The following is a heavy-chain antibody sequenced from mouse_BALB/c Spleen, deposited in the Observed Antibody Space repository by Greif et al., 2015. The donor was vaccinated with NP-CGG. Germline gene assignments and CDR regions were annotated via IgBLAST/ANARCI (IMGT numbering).Heavy chain of an antibody. J-gene: IGHJ2*01. CDR3: ARDLGYGSSSFDY. V-gene: IGHV5-9-4*01. Sequence: EVMLVESGGGLVKPGGSLKLSCAASGFTFSSYAMSWVRQPPEKRLEWVAEISSGGSYTYYPDTVTGRFTISRDNAKNTLFLEMSSLRSEDTAMYHCARDLGYGSSSFDYWGRGTTLTVSS. D-gene: IGHD1-1*01. CDR1: GFTFSSYA. CDR2: ISSGGSYT.